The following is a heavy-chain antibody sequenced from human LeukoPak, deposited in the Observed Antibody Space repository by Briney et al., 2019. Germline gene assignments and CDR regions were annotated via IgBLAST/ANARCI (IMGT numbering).Heavy chain of an antibody. J-gene: IGHJ4*02. CDR3: ARDILEQWPT. D-gene: IGHD6-19*01. Sequence: PGGSLRLSCAASGFSFSSYGMHWVRQAPGKGLEWVAVISYDGSNKYYADSVKGRFTISRDNSKNTLYPQMNSLRAEDTAVYYCARDILEQWPTWGQGTLVTVSS. V-gene: IGHV3-30*12. CDR1: GFSFSSYG. CDR2: ISYDGSNK.